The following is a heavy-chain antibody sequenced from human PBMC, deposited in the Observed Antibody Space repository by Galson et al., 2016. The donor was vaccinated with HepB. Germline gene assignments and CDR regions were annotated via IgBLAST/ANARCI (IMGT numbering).Heavy chain of an antibody. V-gene: IGHV3-21*01. CDR1: GFTFNHYG. D-gene: IGHD1-26*01. Sequence: SLRLSCAASGFTFNHYGMNWVRQAPGKGLEWVSSITSSSNYIYYADSVKGRFTSSRDNAKDSLYLEMNSLRAEDTAVYYCAKDRFFGLGDGIYEHWGQGTLVTVSS. CDR2: ITSSSNYI. J-gene: IGHJ1*01. CDR3: AKDRFFGLGDGIYEH.